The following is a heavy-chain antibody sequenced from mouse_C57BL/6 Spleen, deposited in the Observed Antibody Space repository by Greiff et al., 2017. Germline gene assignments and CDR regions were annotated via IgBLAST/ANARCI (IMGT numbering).Heavy chain of an antibody. CDR1: GFPITSGYY. Sequence: VQLQESGPGLVKPSQSLFLTCSITGFPITSGYYWIWIRQSPGKPLEWMGYITHSGETFYNPSLQSPISITRETSKNQFFLQLNSVTTEDTAMYYCAGANPLYGGAMDYWGQGTSVTVSS. V-gene: IGHV12-3*01. CDR3: AGANPLYGGAMDY. D-gene: IGHD1-1*02. CDR2: ITHSGET. J-gene: IGHJ4*01.